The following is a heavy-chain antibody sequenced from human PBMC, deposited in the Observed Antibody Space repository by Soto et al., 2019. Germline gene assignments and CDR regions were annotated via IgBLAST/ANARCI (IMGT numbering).Heavy chain of an antibody. Sequence: SLRLSWAASGFTFASYEMNWVRQAPGKGLEWISYIHHRGTIIHYAESVQGRFTISRDNAKNLLFLQMNSLRADDKAVSYCARAPGLAPHFDYWRQRTLVTVSS. CDR3: ARAPGLAPHFDY. CDR2: IHHRGTII. J-gene: IGHJ4*01. D-gene: IGHD3-16*01. CDR1: GFTFASYE. V-gene: IGHV3-48*03.